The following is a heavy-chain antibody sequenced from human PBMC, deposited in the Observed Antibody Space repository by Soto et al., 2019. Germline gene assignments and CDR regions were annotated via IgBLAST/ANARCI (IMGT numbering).Heavy chain of an antibody. CDR1: GGSISSYY. D-gene: IGHD3-10*01. CDR2: ISYSGNT. Sequence: PSETLSLTCIVSGGSISSYYWSWIRQPPGKGLEWIGYISYSGNTNYNPSLKSRVTISVGMSRNQFSLKLRSVTAVDTAVYYCARGWGFGESPIYYYYGMDVWGQGTTVTVSS. V-gene: IGHV4-59*01. CDR3: ARGWGFGESPIYYYYGMDV. J-gene: IGHJ6*02.